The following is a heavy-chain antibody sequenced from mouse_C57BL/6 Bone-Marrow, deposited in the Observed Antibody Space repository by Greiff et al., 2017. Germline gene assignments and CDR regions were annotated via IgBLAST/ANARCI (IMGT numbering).Heavy chain of an antibody. D-gene: IGHD1-1*01. CDR1: GYAFSSSW. CDR3: ASSYYYGTDYFDY. CDR2: IYPGDGDT. J-gene: IGHJ2*01. V-gene: IGHV1-82*01. Sequence: QVQLQQSGPELVKPGASVKISCKASGYAFSSSWMNWVKQRPGQGLEWIGRIYPGDGDTNYNGKFKGKATLTADKSSSTAYMQLSSLTSEDSAVYFCASSYYYGTDYFDYWGQGTTLTVSS.